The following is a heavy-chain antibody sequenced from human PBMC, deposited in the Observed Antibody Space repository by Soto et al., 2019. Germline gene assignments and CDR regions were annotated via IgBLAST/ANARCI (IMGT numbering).Heavy chain of an antibody. CDR1: GFTFSDYY. Sequence: PGGSLRLSCAASGFTFSDYYMSWIRQAPGKGLEWVSYISSSGSTIYYADSVKGRFTISRDNAKNSLYLQMNSLRAEDTAVYYCARTTHPFLSLRYFDPWGQGTLVTVSS. V-gene: IGHV3-11*01. J-gene: IGHJ5*02. CDR2: ISSSGSTI. CDR3: ARTTHPFLSLRYFDP. D-gene: IGHD3-9*01.